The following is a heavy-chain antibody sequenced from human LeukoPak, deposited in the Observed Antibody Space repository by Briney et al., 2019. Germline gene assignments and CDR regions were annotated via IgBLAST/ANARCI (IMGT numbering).Heavy chain of an antibody. CDR3: ARGLRVRGVYYYYGMDV. CDR1: GGSFSGYY. CDR2: INHSGCT. D-gene: IGHD3-10*01. Sequence: SETLSLTCAVYGGSFSGYYWSWIRQPPGKGLEWIGEINHSGCTNYNPSLKSRVTISVDTSKNQFSLKLSSVTAADTAVYYCARGLRVRGVYYYYGMDVWGQGTTVTVSS. V-gene: IGHV4-34*01. J-gene: IGHJ6*02.